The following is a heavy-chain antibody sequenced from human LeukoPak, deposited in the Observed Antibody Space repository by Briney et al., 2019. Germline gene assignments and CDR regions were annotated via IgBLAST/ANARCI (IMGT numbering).Heavy chain of an antibody. CDR2: IYYSGST. D-gene: IGHD3-22*01. CDR1: GGSISSSSYY. V-gene: IGHV4-39*01. CDR3: ARSVYDSSGYPRWRIDY. Sequence: SETLSLTCTVSGGSISSSSYYWGWIRQPPGKGLEWIGSIYYSGSTYYNPSLKSRVTISVDTSKNQFSLKPSSVTAADTAVYYCARSVYDSSGYPRWRIDYWGQGTLVTVSS. J-gene: IGHJ4*02.